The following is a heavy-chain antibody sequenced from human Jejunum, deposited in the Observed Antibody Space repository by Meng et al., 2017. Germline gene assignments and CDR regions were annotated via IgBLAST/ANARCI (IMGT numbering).Heavy chain of an antibody. CDR3: ARDYIVEMATMGVFAI. V-gene: IGHV4-39*07. CDR1: GGSIDNSYSYY. J-gene: IGHJ3*02. CDR2: IYYSGNT. D-gene: IGHD5-24*01. Sequence: SETLSLTCTVSGGSIDNSYSYYWGWIRQPPGKGLEWIGSIYYSGNTYYNPSLKSRVTISVDTSKNQFSLQLSSLTAADTAVYYCARDYIVEMATMGVFAIWGQGTMVTVSS.